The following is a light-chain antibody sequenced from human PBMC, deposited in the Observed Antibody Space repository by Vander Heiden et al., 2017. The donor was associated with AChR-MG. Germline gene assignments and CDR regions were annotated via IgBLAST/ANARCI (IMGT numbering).Light chain of an antibody. CDR1: QSISDW. J-gene: IGKJ1*01. V-gene: IGKV1-5*03. CDR3: QQDNGNSPWT. CDR2: KAS. Sequence: DIQMTQSPSTLSASVGDRVTITCRASQSISDWLAWYQQKPGKAPNLLIYKASSLQIGVPSRFSGSGSGTEFTLTISSLQPDDLATYYCQQDNGNSPWTFGQGTKVQIK.